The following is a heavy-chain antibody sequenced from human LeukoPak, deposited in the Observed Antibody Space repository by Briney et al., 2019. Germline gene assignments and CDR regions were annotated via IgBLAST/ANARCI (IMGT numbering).Heavy chain of an antibody. CDR2: IYSGGNT. CDR1: GLTVSSNY. Sequence: SGGSLRLSCAASGLTVSSNYMSWVRQAPGKGLEWVSVIYSGGNTYYADSVKGRFTISRDNSKNTLYLRMNSLRAEDTAVYYCARDALIDYSRPFDIWGQGTTVTVSS. V-gene: IGHV3-53*01. CDR3: ARDALIDYSRPFDI. J-gene: IGHJ3*02. D-gene: IGHD3-16*01.